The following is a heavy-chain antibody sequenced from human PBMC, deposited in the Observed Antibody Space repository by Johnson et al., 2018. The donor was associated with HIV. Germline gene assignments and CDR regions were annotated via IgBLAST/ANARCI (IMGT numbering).Heavy chain of an antibody. CDR2: ISYDGSNK. D-gene: IGHD3-22*01. J-gene: IGHJ3*02. CDR3: AKTYYYDSSGSRAFDI. V-gene: IGHV3-30*18. CDR1: GFTFSSYG. Sequence: QVQLVESGGGVVQPGRSLRLSCAVSGFTFSSYGMHWVRQAPGKGLEWVAVISYDGSNKYYADSVKGRFTISRDNSKNTLYLQMNSLRADDTAVYYCAKTYYYDSSGSRAFDIWGQGTMVTVSS.